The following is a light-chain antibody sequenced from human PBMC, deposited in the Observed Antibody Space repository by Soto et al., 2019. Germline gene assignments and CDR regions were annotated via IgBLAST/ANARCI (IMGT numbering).Light chain of an antibody. CDR1: QGMSTY. Sequence: DIQLTQSPSFLSASVGDTVTITCRASQGMSTYLAWYQQKPGKVPKLLIRSASTLQSGVPPRFSGGGSGTEFTLTISTLQPDDSGIYYCQQLNGYNLAFGGGTNVEIK. J-gene: IGKJ4*01. CDR3: QQLNGYNLA. V-gene: IGKV1-9*01. CDR2: SAS.